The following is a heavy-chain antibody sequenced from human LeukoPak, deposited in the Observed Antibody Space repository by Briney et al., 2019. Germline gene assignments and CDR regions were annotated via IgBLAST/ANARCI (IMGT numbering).Heavy chain of an antibody. Sequence: ASVKVSCKASGYTFTSYGISWVRQAPGQGLEWMGWISAYNGNTNYAQKLQGRVTMTRDTSTSTAYMELRSLRSEDTAVYYCARGSMVRDIVVVPAALWGQGTLVTVSS. CDR2: ISAYNGNT. CDR1: GYTFTSYG. V-gene: IGHV1-18*01. CDR3: ARGSMVRDIVVVPAAL. J-gene: IGHJ4*02. D-gene: IGHD2-2*01.